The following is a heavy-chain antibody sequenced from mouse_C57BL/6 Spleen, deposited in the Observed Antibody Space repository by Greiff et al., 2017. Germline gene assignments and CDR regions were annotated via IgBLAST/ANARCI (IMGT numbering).Heavy chain of an antibody. CDR3: ARTYSKNWYFDV. Sequence: EVKLVESGGGLVQPGGSLKLSCAASGFTFSDYYMYWVRQTPEKRLEWVAYISNGGGSTYYPDTVKGRFTISRDNAKNTLYLQMSRLKSEDTAMYYCARTYSKNWYFDVWGTGTTVTVSS. CDR1: GFTFSDYY. CDR2: ISNGGGST. D-gene: IGHD2-5*01. J-gene: IGHJ1*03. V-gene: IGHV5-12*01.